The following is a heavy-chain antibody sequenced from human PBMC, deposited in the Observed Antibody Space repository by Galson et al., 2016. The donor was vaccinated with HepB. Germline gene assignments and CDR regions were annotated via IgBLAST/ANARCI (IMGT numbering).Heavy chain of an antibody. CDR3: ARDPRSGSWLGDYRMDV. J-gene: IGHJ6*02. CDR2: IPYDGNNR. D-gene: IGHD6-13*01. Sequence: SLRLSCAASGFTFSSHAIHWVRQAPGKGLEWVALIPYDGNNRYYAHSVKGRFTISRDNSKNTLDLQMSSLRVEDTALYYCARDPRSGSWLGDYRMDVWGQGTTVTVSS. CDR1: GFTFSSHA. V-gene: IGHV3-30*04.